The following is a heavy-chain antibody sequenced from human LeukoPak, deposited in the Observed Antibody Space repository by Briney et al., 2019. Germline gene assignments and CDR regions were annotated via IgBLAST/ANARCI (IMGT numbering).Heavy chain of an antibody. V-gene: IGHV4-59*01. D-gene: IGHD1-1*01. CDR2: VYYSGTT. CDR1: GGSINDYY. Sequence: PSETLSLTCTVSGGSINDYYWTWIRQPPGKGLEWIAYVYYSGTTNYNPSLKSRVTMSVDTSKNQFSLKLSSVTAADTAVYYCARAWATGYFDSWGQGTLVTVSS. CDR3: ARAWATGYFDS. J-gene: IGHJ4*02.